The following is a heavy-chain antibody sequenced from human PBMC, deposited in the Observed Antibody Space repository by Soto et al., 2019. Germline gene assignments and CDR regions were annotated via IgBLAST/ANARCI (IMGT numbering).Heavy chain of an antibody. J-gene: IGHJ6*02. CDR3: AGELGVPGNYYGMDV. D-gene: IGHD3-10*01. Sequence: QVQLVESGGGVVQPGRSLRLSCAASGFTFSNYGMHWVRQAPGKGLKWVAVIWYDGSNKYYADSVKGRFTISRDNSKNTLYLQMNSLRAEDTAVYYRAGELGVPGNYYGMDVWGQGTTLIVSS. V-gene: IGHV3-33*01. CDR2: IWYDGSNK. CDR1: GFTFSNYG.